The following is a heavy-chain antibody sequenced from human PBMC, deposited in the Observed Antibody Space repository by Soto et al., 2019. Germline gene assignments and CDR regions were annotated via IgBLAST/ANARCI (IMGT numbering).Heavy chain of an antibody. CDR3: AKDRYNWILITAFDY. D-gene: IGHD1-20*01. Sequence: PAGSLSLSCAASGFSFSSSALSWVRQAPGEGLVGVSAISGSGGSTYYTDSVKGRFTISRDNSKNTLSLQMNCLRAADTAVYYCAKDRYNWILITAFDYWGQGTLVTVSS. V-gene: IGHV3-23*01. CDR2: ISGSGGST. CDR1: GFSFSSSA. J-gene: IGHJ4*02.